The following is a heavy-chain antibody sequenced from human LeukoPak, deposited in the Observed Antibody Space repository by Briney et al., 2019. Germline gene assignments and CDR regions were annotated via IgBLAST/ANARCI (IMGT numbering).Heavy chain of an antibody. J-gene: IGHJ4*02. CDR2: ISSSSSYI. Sequence: GGALRLSCAASGFTFSSDSMNWVRQAPGKGLEWVSSISSSSSYIYYADSVNGRFSISRDNAKNSLYLQMNSLRAEDTAVYYCARGPRVVVVAATPLFAYWGQGTLVTVPS. CDR3: ARGPRVVVVAATPLFAY. V-gene: IGHV3-21*01. D-gene: IGHD2-15*01. CDR1: GFTFSSDS.